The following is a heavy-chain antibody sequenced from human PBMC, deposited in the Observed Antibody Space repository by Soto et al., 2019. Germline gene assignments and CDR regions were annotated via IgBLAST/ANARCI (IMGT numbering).Heavy chain of an antibody. V-gene: IGHV3-74*01. D-gene: IGHD2-15*01. CDR3: ARGRTKYCSGGSCYYIFYY. CDR1: GFTFNNYW. Sequence: EVQLVESGGGLVQPGGSLRLSCAASGFTFNNYWMHWVSQGPGKGLVWVSRINNDGSGTAYADSVKGRFTISRDNDKNTMYLKMISLRVEDTVVYYCARGRTKYCSGGSCYYIFYYWGQGTLVTVSS. J-gene: IGHJ4*02. CDR2: INNDGSGT.